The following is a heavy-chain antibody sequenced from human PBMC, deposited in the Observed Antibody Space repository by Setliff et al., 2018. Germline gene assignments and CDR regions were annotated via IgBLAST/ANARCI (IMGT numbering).Heavy chain of an antibody. Sequence: LSLTCTVSGGSIRNYYWSWIRQPAGKGLEWIGRIYTSGSTNYNPSLKSRVTMSVDTSKNQFSLKLSSVTAADTAVYYCARKGISALSGAFDMWGQGTMVTVSS. CDR2: IYTSGST. J-gene: IGHJ3*02. CDR3: ARKGISALSGAFDM. V-gene: IGHV4-4*07. CDR1: GGSIRNYY. D-gene: IGHD1-26*01.